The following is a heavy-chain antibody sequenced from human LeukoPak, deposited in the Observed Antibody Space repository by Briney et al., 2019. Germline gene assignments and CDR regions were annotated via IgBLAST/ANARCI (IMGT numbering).Heavy chain of an antibody. D-gene: IGHD3-10*01. CDR1: GGSICISNW. CDR2: IYRSGST. Sequence: SETLSLTCAVSGGSICISNWWSWVRQPPGKGLEWIGEIYRSGSTNYNPPLKSRVTISVDKSKNQFSLKLSSVTAADTAVYYCVLRITILRDAFDIWGQGTMVTVSS. CDR3: VLRITILRDAFDI. J-gene: IGHJ3*02. V-gene: IGHV4-4*02.